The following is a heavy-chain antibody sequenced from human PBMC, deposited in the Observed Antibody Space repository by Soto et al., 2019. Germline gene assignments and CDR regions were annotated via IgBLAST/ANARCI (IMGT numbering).Heavy chain of an antibody. V-gene: IGHV4-34*01. Sequence: NPSESLSLTCAAYGGSFSGYSWSWIRQPPGKGLEWVGEINHSGRTNYNPSLKSRVTISVDTSKSQLSLKLSYVTAGDTAVYYCARGRKYYDFWSGYSPTRYYFNYWGQGTLVTSPQ. D-gene: IGHD3-3*01. CDR1: GGSFSGYS. CDR3: ARGRKYYDFWSGYSPTRYYFNY. CDR2: INHSGRT. J-gene: IGHJ4*02.